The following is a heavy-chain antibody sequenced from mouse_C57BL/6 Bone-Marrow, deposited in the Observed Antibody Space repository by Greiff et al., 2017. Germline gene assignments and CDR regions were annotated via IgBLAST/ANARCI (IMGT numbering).Heavy chain of an antibody. V-gene: IGHV14-4*01. J-gene: IGHJ3*01. D-gene: IGHD1-1*01. CDR3: TYYYGSSSRFAY. CDR2: IDPENGDT. Sequence: EVKLQESGAELVRPGASVKLSCTASGFNIKDDYMHWVKQRPEQGLEWIGWIDPENGDTEYASKFQGKATITADTSSNTAYLQLSSLTSEDTAVYYCTYYYGSSSRFAYWGQGTLVTVSA. CDR1: GFNIKDDY.